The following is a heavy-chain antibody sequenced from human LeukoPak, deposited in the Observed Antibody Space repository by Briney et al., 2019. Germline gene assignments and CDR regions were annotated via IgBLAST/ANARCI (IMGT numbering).Heavy chain of an antibody. CDR3: ARVYGSGSYYKEDY. J-gene: IGHJ4*02. CDR1: GLTFSNYG. Sequence: ASVKVSCKASGLTFSNYGITWVRQAPGQGLEWVGWISAYDGNTNYAQKLQGRVTMTTDTSTSTAYMELRSLRSDDTAVYYCARVYGSGSYYKEDYWGQGTLVTVSS. V-gene: IGHV1-18*01. D-gene: IGHD3-10*01. CDR2: ISAYDGNT.